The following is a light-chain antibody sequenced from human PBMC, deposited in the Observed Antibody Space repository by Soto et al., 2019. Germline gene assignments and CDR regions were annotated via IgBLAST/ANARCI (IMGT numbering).Light chain of an antibody. CDR1: SSDVGGYNY. Sequence: QSALTQPPSASGSPGQSVTISCTGTSSDVGGYNYVSWYQQYPGRAPKLMIYEVTKXPXGVPDRFSXSKSGNTXSLTVSGXXXXXXXXXXCSSYAASNNFYFVFGGGTKVTVL. CDR2: EVT. CDR3: SSYAASNNFYFV. J-gene: IGLJ3*02. V-gene: IGLV2-8*01.